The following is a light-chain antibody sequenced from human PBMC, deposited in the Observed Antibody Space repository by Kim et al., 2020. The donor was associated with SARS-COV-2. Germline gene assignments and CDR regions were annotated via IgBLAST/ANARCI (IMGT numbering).Light chain of an antibody. Sequence: PGKTAGLTFGGNQIGSKSVHCYQRKPGQAPVLVIYYDSDRPSGIPERFSGSNSGNTATLTISRVEAGDEADYYCQVWDSSSDHVVFGGGTQLTVL. J-gene: IGLJ2*01. CDR1: QIGSKS. CDR3: QVWDSSSDHVV. V-gene: IGLV3-21*04. CDR2: YDS.